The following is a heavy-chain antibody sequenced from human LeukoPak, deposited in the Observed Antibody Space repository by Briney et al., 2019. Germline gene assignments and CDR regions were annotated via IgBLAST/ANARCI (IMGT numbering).Heavy chain of an antibody. V-gene: IGHV7-4-1*02. CDR2: INTNTGNP. J-gene: IGHJ3*02. CDR1: GYTFTSYA. CDR3: ARDNYDILTGSDAFDI. Sequence: ASVKVSCKASGYTFTSYAMNWVRQAPGQGLEWMGWINTNTGNPTYAQGFTGRFVFSLDTSVSTAYLQISSLKAEDTAVYYCARDNYDILTGSDAFDIWGQGTMVTVSS. D-gene: IGHD3-9*01.